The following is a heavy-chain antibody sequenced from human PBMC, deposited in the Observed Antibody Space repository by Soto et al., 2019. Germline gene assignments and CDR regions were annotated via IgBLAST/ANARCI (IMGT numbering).Heavy chain of an antibody. V-gene: IGHV3-11*06. CDR1: GFTFSDYY. J-gene: IGHJ4*02. D-gene: IGHD6-6*01. Sequence: LRLSCAASGFTFSDYYMSWIRQAPGKGLEWVSYISSSSSYTNYADSVKGRFTISRDNAKNSLYLQMNSLRAEDTAVYYCARVRGSSSSRFDYWGQGTLVTVSS. CDR3: ARVRGSSSSRFDY. CDR2: ISSSSSYT.